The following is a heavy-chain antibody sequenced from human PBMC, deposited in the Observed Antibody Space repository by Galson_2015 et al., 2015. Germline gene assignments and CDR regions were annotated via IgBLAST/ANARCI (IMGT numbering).Heavy chain of an antibody. CDR3: ARERYTPRLLGDYYYYMDV. V-gene: IGHV3-21*01. J-gene: IGHJ6*03. CDR2: ISSSSSYI. D-gene: IGHD3-9*01. CDR1: GFTFSSYS. Sequence: SLRLSCAASGFTFSSYSMNWVRQAPGKGLEWVSSISSSSSYIYYADSVKGRFTISRDNAKNSLYLQMNSLRAEDTAVYYCARERYTPRLLGDYYYYMDVWGKGTTVTVSS.